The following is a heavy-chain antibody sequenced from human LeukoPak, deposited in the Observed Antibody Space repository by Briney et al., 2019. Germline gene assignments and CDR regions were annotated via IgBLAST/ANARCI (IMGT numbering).Heavy chain of an antibody. V-gene: IGHV4-59*01. Sequence: PSETLSLTCTVSGGSISSYYWSWIRQPPGKGLEWIGYIYYSGSTNYNPSLKSRVTISVDTSKNQFSLKLSSVTAADTAVYYCASTAGYSSRSLDYWGQGTLVTVSS. CDR1: GGSISSYY. D-gene: IGHD6-13*01. CDR2: IYYSGST. CDR3: ASTAGYSSRSLDY. J-gene: IGHJ4*02.